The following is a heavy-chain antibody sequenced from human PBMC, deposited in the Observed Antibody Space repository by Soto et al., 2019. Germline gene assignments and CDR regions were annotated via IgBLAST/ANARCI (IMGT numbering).Heavy chain of an antibody. Sequence: LKISCKGSGYSCTSYWIGWVRQMPGKGLDWMGIIYPGDSDTTYSPSVQGHVTITADKSISTTYLQWSSLQASATAMYYCGRSHLYSDSFTWGQGTLVDISS. CDR3: GRSHLYSDSFT. J-gene: IGHJ5*02. CDR2: IYPGDSDT. V-gene: IGHV5-51*01. D-gene: IGHD3-22*01. CDR1: GYSCTSYW.